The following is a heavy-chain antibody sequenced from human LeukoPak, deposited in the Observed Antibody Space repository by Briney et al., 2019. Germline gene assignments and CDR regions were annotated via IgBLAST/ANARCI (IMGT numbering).Heavy chain of an antibody. J-gene: IGHJ4*02. V-gene: IGHV3-7*01. CDR1: GFTFSSYA. CDR3: ARAGYDY. Sequence: GGSLRLSCAASGFTFSSYAMSWVRQAPGKGLEWVANIKQDGSEKYYVDSMKGRFTISRDNAKNSLYLQMNSLRAEDTAVYYCARAGYDYWGQGTLVTVSS. CDR2: IKQDGSEK. D-gene: IGHD5-12*01.